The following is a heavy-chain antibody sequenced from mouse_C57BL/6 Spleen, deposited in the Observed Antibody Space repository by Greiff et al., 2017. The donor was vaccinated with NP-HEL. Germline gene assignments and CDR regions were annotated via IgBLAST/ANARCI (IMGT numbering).Heavy chain of an antibody. CDR3: ARDRGAHAQGYAMDY. D-gene: IGHD3-2*02. J-gene: IGHJ4*01. Sequence: EVMLVESGGGLVKPGGSLKLSCAASGFTFSSSAMSWVRQTPGKRLEWVATISAGGGYTYYPGNVKGRVTLSRDKATNKLYLQMSRLKSEDTATDYCARDRGAHAQGYAMDYWGQGTSVTASS. CDR1: GFTFSSSA. V-gene: IGHV5-4*01. CDR2: ISAGGGYT.